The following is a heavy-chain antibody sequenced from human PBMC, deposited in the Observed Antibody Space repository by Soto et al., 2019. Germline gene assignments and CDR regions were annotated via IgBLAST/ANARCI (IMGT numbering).Heavy chain of an antibody. J-gene: IGHJ3*02. CDR2: IIPMLGTP. V-gene: IGHV1-69*05. CDR3: AKIHSGINAFHI. CDR1: GGSFNTNT. D-gene: IGHD1-26*01. Sequence: SVKVSCKASGGSFNTNTFNWVRQAPGLGLEWLGGIIPMLGTPDNAERFQGRVTITTDESTSTAYMELSSLTSDDTAVYYCAKIHSGINAFHIWGQGTMVTVSS.